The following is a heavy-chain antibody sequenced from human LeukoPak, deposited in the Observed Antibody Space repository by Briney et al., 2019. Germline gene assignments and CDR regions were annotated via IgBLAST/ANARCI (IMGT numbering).Heavy chain of an antibody. J-gene: IGHJ4*02. V-gene: IGHV1-2*02. CDR3: ARVPGYSGYDLAWDY. D-gene: IGHD5-12*01. CDR2: INPNSGGT. Sequence: GASVKVSCKASGYTFTGYYMHWVRQAPGQGLEWMGWINPNSGGTNYAQKVQGRVTMTRDTSISTAYMELNSLRSDDTAVYYGARVPGYSGYDLAWDYWGQGTLVTVSS. CDR1: GYTFTGYY.